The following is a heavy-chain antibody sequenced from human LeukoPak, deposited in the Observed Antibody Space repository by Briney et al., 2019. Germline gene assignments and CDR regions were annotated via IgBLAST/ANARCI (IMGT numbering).Heavy chain of an antibody. J-gene: IGHJ6*02. D-gene: IGHD2-8*01. CDR1: GYTFTSYG. CDR2: ISAYNGNT. Sequence: ASVKVSCKASGYTFTSYGISWVRQAPGQGLEWVGWISAYNGNTSYAQKLQGRVTMTTDTSTSTAYMELRSLRSDDTAVYYCARDRDIVLMVYASFYYYGMDVWGQGTTVTVSS. V-gene: IGHV1-18*01. CDR3: ARDRDIVLMVYASFYYYGMDV.